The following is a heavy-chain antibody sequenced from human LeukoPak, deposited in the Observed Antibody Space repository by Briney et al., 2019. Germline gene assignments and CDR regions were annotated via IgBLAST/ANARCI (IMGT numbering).Heavy chain of an antibody. CDR2: ISHSGST. CDR1: SGSISSHDW. V-gene: IGHV4-4*02. D-gene: IGHD3-3*01. Sequence: SGTLSLTCAVSSGSISSHDWWAWVRQPPVKGLEWIGEISHSGSTNYNPSLKSRVTISVDTSKNQFSLKLSSVTAADTAVYYCARGLDDFWSGYYTFDYWGQGTLVTVSS. CDR3: ARGLDDFWSGYYTFDY. J-gene: IGHJ4*02.